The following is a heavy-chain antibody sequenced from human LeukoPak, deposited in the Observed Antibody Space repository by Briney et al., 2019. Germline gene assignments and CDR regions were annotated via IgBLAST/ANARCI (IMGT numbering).Heavy chain of an antibody. V-gene: IGHV4-4*02. Sequence: SETRSLTCGVSGGSITSTNWWSWVRQPPGQGLEWIGEISLTGRTNYNPSLIGRVIMSLDESRNQLSLTLTSVTAADTAMYYCTRESGPYCPFGYWGQGTLVVVPS. J-gene: IGHJ4*02. CDR3: TRESGPYCPFGY. D-gene: IGHD1-26*01. CDR1: GGSITSTNW. CDR2: ISLTGRT.